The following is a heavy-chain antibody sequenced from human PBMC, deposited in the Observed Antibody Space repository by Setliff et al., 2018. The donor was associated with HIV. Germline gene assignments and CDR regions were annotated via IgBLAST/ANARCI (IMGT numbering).Heavy chain of an antibody. Sequence: SETLSLTCTVSGGSISGDFWTWIRQPAGEGLEWIGRTHASGTTQCEPSLKNRCSMSIDASKNQFSLKLSSVTAADTAVYYCARQTATGTSATFDSWGQGSLVTAPQ. CDR3: ARQTATGTSATFDS. V-gene: IGHV4-4*07. CDR2: THASGTT. D-gene: IGHD2-21*02. J-gene: IGHJ4*02. CDR1: GGSISGDF.